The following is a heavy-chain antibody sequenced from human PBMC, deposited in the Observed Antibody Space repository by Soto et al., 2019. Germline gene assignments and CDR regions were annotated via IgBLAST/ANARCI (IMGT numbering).Heavy chain of an antibody. CDR1: GGSISSSSYY. D-gene: IGHD3-9*01. V-gene: IGHV4-39*01. CDR3: ARHRSYYDILS. J-gene: IGHJ5*02. CDR2: IYYSGST. Sequence: QLQLQESGPGLVKPSETLSLTCTVSGGSISSSSYYWGWIRQPPGKGLEWIGSIYYSGSTYYNPSLKSRVTISVDTSKNQFSLKLSSVTAADTAVYYCARHRSYYDILSWGQGTLVTVSS.